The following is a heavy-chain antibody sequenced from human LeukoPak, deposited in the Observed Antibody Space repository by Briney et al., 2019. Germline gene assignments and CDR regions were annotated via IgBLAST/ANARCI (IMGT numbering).Heavy chain of an antibody. CDR1: GFTFSNVW. V-gene: IGHV3-48*02. D-gene: IGHD3/OR15-3a*01. CDR3: TRDLRSNY. Sequence: GGSLRLSCEASGFTFSNVWMNWVRQAPGKGLEWVSYISSSSSVIYYAASVRGRFTISRDNAKNSLSLQMNSLRDEDSAVYYCTRDLRSNYWGQGTLVTVAS. J-gene: IGHJ4*02. CDR2: ISSSSSVI.